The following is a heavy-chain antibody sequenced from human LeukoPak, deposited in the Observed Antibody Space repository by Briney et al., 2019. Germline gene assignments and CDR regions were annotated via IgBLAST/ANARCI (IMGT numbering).Heavy chain of an antibody. D-gene: IGHD3-22*01. Sequence: SETLSLTCTVSGGSVSSGSYYWSWIRQPPGKGPEWIGYIYYSGSTNYNPSLKSRVTISVDTSKNQFSLKLSSVTAADTAVYYCARRSSGQNYFDYWGQGTLVTVSS. V-gene: IGHV4-61*01. CDR1: GGSVSSGSYY. CDR2: IYYSGST. CDR3: ARRSSGQNYFDY. J-gene: IGHJ4*02.